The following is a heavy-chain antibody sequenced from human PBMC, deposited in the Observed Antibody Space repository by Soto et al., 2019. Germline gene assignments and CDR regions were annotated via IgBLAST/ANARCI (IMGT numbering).Heavy chain of an antibody. CDR3: ARDEDEYLGLNH. J-gene: IGHJ5*02. V-gene: IGHV6-1*01. CDR1: GDSVSSNSAA. D-gene: IGHD2-2*01. CDR2: TYYRSKWYN. Sequence: SQTLSLTCAISGDSVSSNSAAWNWIRQSPSRGLEWLGRTYYRSKWYNDYTSSVRSRISIDPDTARNQFSLQLRSVTPEDTAVYYCARDEDEYLGLNHWGQGIPVTVSS.